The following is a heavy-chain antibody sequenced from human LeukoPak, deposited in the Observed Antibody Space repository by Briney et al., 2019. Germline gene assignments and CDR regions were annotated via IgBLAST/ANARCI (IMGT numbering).Heavy chain of an antibody. CDR3: WRGGWWSNV. J-gene: IGHJ6*02. CDR2: IYYTGST. Sequence: PSETLFLTCTVSGGSISGYYWTWIRQPPGKGLEWIGYIYYTGSTNYNPSLKSQVTVSVDTSKSQFSLKLSSVTAADTAVYYCWRGGWWSNVWGPGTTVAVSS. V-gene: IGHV4-59*01. CDR1: GGSISGYY. D-gene: IGHD2-15*01.